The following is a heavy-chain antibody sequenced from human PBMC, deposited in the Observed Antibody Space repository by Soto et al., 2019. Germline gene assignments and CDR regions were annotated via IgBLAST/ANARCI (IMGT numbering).Heavy chain of an antibody. D-gene: IGHD3-22*01. CDR2: ISGTGGST. CDR1: GFTFSSYA. Sequence: EVQLLQSGGGLVQPGGSLRLSCAASGFTFSSYAMSWVRQAPGKGLEWVSTISGTGGSTYYPDSVKGRFTISRDNSKNTVYLQMNSLRAEEAAVYYCAKEMTSGYYLCEYWGQGTLVTVSS. CDR3: AKEMTSGYYLCEY. V-gene: IGHV3-23*01. J-gene: IGHJ4*02.